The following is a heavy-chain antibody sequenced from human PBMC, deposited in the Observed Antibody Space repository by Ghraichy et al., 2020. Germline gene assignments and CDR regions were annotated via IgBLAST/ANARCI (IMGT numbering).Heavy chain of an antibody. J-gene: IGHJ1*01. D-gene: IGHD6-19*01. CDR2: ISGTGGST. Sequence: GGSLRLSCAASGFTFTKYALSWVRQAPGKRLEWVSLISGTGGSTFYADSVKGRFTISRDDSKNTLYMEMNNLRVEDTAVYFCARGHVGRVAVAGCFHHWGQGTLVSVSP. CDR1: GFTFTKYA. V-gene: IGHV3-23*01. CDR3: ARGHVGRVAVAGCFHH.